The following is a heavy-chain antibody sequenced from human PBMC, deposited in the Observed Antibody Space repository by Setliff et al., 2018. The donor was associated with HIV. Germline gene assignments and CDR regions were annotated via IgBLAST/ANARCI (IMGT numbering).Heavy chain of an antibody. D-gene: IGHD3-10*01. V-gene: IGHV4-4*08. CDR2: IDTSGST. Sequence: PSETLSLTCTLSGAFNSSYYWSWIRQPPGKGLEWIGYIDTSGSTKYNPSLKSRVTISVDTSKNPFSLKLNSLTATDTTVYYCARGPGTPQINMVGGFYMDVWGKGTTVTVSS. CDR3: ARGPGTPQINMVGGFYMDV. CDR1: GAFNSSYY. J-gene: IGHJ6*03.